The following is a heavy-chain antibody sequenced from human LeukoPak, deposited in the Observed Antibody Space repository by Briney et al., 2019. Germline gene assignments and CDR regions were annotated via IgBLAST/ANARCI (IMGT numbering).Heavy chain of an antibody. CDR3: ARESLYSSSSYAFDI. CDR1: GGTFSSFA. J-gene: IGHJ3*02. V-gene: IGHV1-69*05. CDR2: IIPIFGTA. Sequence: GASVKVSCKASGGTFSSFAISWVRQAPGQGLEWMGGIIPIFGTANYAQKFQGRVTITTDESTSTAYMELSSLRSEDTAVYYCARESLYSSSSYAFDIWGQGTMVTVSS. D-gene: IGHD6-6*01.